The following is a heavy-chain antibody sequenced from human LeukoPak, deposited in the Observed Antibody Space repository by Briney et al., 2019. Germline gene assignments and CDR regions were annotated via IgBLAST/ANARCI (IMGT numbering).Heavy chain of an antibody. CDR3: AREGGSWPFDY. CDR1: GGSISSYY. V-gene: IGHV4-59*01. Sequence: SETLSLTCTVSGGSISSYYWSWIRQPPGEGREWIGYIYYSGSTNYNPSLKSRVTISVDTSKNQFSLKLSSVTAADTAVYYCAREGGSWPFDYWGQGTLVTVSS. CDR2: IYYSGST. J-gene: IGHJ4*02. D-gene: IGHD2-15*01.